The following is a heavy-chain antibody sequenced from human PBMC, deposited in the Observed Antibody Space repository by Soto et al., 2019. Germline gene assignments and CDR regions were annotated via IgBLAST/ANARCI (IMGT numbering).Heavy chain of an antibody. D-gene: IGHD2-2*01. Sequence: QVQLVESGGGVVQPGGSLRLSCAASGFTFSSYAMHWVRQAPGKGLEWVAVISYDGSNKFYADSVKGRFSISRDNSKNTLYLQMNSLRTEDTAVYYCARDSFDCSRPSYQSLYYYYGMDVWGQGTTVTVSS. V-gene: IGHV3-30-3*01. CDR1: GFTFSSYA. J-gene: IGHJ6*02. CDR2: ISYDGSNK. CDR3: ARDSFDCSRPSYQSLYYYYGMDV.